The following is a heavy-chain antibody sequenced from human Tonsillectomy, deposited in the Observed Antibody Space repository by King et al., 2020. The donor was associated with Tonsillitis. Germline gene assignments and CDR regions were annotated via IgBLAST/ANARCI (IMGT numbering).Heavy chain of an antibody. CDR3: AREDCSSTRCLGGFDY. CDR2: INSDGSST. CDR1: GFPFSSYW. J-gene: IGHJ4*02. D-gene: IGHD2-2*01. V-gene: IGHV3-74*01. Sequence: VQLVESGGGLVQPGGSLRVSCAASGFPFSSYWMHWLRQAPGKGLVWVSRINSDGSSTSYADSVKGRFTISRDNAKKMLYLQMNGLRAEDTAVYYCAREDCSSTRCLGGFDYWGQGTLVTVSS.